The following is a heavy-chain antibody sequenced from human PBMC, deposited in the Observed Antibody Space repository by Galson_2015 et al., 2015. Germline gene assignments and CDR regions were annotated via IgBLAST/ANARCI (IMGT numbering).Heavy chain of an antibody. J-gene: IGHJ4*02. Sequence: LEWIGEINHSGYTNYNPSLKSRVTMSIDTSRNQFSLNLSSVTAADTAVYYCARGGGKHYWGQRTLVTVSS. CDR3: ARGGGKHY. D-gene: IGHD1-26*01. CDR2: INHSGYT. V-gene: IGHV4-34*01.